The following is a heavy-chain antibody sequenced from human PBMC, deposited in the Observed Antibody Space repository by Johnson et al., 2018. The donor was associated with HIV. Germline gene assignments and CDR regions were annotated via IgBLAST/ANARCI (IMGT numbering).Heavy chain of an antibody. V-gene: IGHV3-7*01. D-gene: IGHD3-3*01. CDR3: ARDVGEEEWAYDCGGRMLDI. J-gene: IGHJ3*02. CDR1: GFTFSRYW. Sequence: VESGGGLVQPGGSLRLSCVVSGFTFSRYWMSWVRQAPGNGLEWVANIKQDGSEKYYVDSVKGRFTISRDNAKNSLYLQMNSLRAEDTAVYYCARDVGEEEWAYDCGGRMLDIWGQGTMVTVSS. CDR2: IKQDGSEK.